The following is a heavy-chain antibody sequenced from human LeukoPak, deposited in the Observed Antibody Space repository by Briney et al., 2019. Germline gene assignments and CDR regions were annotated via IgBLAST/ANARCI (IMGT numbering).Heavy chain of an antibody. CDR3: AKEDRGFDY. CDR2: IIPIFGTA. CDR1: GGTFSSYA. D-gene: IGHD2-15*01. J-gene: IGHJ4*02. Sequence: GASVKVSCKASGGTFSSYAISWVRQAPGQGLEWMGGIIPIFGTANYAQKLQGRVTITADKSTSTAYMELSSLRSEDTAVYYCAKEDRGFDYWGQGTLVTVSS. V-gene: IGHV1-69*06.